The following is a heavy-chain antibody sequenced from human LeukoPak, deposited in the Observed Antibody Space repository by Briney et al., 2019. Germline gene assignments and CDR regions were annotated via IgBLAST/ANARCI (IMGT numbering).Heavy chain of an antibody. CDR2: IIPILGIA. J-gene: IGHJ5*02. Sequence: ASVKVSCKASGYTFSDYYMHWVRQAPGQGLEWMGRIIPILGIANYAQKFQGRVTITADKSTSTAYMELSSLRSEDTAVYYCARGAAAAGTDWFDPWGQGTLVTVSS. V-gene: IGHV1-69*04. D-gene: IGHD6-13*01. CDR1: GYTFSDYY. CDR3: ARGAAAAGTDWFDP.